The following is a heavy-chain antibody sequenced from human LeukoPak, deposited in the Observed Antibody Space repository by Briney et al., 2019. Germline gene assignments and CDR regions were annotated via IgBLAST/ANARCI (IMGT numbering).Heavy chain of an antibody. CDR1: GFTFSSFG. CDR3: ARGGYDILTGHDSWFDP. CDR2: ITWNSDTV. Sequence: GGSLRLSCAASGFTFSSFGMHWVRQVPGKGLEWVSGITWNSDTVGYADSVKGRFTISRDNAKNSLYLQMNSLRAEDTAVYYCARGGYDILTGHDSWFDPWGQGTLVTVSS. D-gene: IGHD3-9*01. J-gene: IGHJ5*02. V-gene: IGHV3-9*01.